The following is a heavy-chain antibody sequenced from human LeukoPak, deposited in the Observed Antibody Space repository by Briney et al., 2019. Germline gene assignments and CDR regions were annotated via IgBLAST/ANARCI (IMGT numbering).Heavy chain of an antibody. V-gene: IGHV4-34*01. CDR2: INHSGST. CDR3: ARRHVLLWFGGRFDP. J-gene: IGHJ5*02. CDR1: GFSVGSNY. Sequence: PGGSLRLSCAASGFSVGSNYMSWVRQPPGKGLEWIGEINHSGSTNYNPSLKSRVTISVDTSKNQFSLKLSSVTAADTAVYYCARRHVLLWFGGRFDPWGQGTLVTVSS. D-gene: IGHD3-10*01.